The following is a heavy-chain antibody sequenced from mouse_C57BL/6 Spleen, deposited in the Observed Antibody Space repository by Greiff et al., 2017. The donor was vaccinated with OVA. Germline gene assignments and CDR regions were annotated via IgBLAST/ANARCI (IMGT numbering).Heavy chain of an antibody. CDR1: GYSITSGYY. D-gene: IGHD1-1*01. Sequence: DVQLVESGPGLVKPSQSLSLTCSVTGYSITSGYYWNWIRQFPGNKLEWMGYISYDGSNNYNPSLKNRISITRDTSKNQFFLKLNSVTTEDTATYYGAREGPITPLAFAYWGQGTLVTVAA. CDR3: AREGPITPLAFAY. J-gene: IGHJ3*01. CDR2: ISYDGSN. V-gene: IGHV3-6*01.